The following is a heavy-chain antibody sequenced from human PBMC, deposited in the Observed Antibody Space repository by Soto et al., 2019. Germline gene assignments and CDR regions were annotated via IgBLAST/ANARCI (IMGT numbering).Heavy chain of an antibody. CDR1: GGTFSSYA. Sequence: QVQLVQSGAEVKKPGSSVKVSCKASGGTFSSYAISWVRQAPGQGLEWMGEIIPIFGTANYAQKFQGRVTIPADEATSTGYRELSSLRSEDTAVYYCARDRGPSSGYYPYWFDPWGQGTLVTVSS. CDR3: ARDRGPSSGYYPYWFDP. CDR2: IIPIFGTA. J-gene: IGHJ5*02. D-gene: IGHD3-22*01. V-gene: IGHV1-69*12.